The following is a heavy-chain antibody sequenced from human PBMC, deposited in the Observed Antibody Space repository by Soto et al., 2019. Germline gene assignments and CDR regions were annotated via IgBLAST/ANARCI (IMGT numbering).Heavy chain of an antibody. CDR1: GGSIGSYY. CDR2: IYYSGST. V-gene: IGHV4-59*01. Sequence: SETLSLTCTVSGGSIGSYYWSWIRQPPGKGLEWIGYIYYSGSTNYNPSLKSRVTISVDTSKNQFSLKLSSVTAADTAVYYCARALILTGYYIHDAFDIWGQGTMVT. CDR3: ARALILTGYYIHDAFDI. D-gene: IGHD3-9*01. J-gene: IGHJ3*02.